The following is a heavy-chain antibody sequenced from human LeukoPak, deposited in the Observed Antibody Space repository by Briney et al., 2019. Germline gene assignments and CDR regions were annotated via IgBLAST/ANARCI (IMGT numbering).Heavy chain of an antibody. Sequence: GGSLRLSCVASGLTVSSYSMNWVRQAPGKGREWVSYISSSSSTIYYADSVKGRFTTSRDNAKNSLDLQIRSLRDEDTAVYYFGRARASGRSGFDYWGQGTLVSVSS. CDR3: GRARASGRSGFDY. D-gene: IGHD2-15*01. V-gene: IGHV3-48*02. CDR1: GLTVSSYS. J-gene: IGHJ4*02. CDR2: ISSSSSTI.